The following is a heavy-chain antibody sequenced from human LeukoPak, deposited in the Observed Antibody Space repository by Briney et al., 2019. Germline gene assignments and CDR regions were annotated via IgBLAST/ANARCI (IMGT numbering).Heavy chain of an antibody. Sequence: ASVKVSCKASAYTFTDYFLHWVRRAPGQGFEWMGWINPNNGDTSYTQRFQGRVTMTRDTSISTAYMELSSLRSDDTAVYYCARAQSLTAPPSTFANSWGQGTLVTVSS. D-gene: IGHD2-2*01. CDR3: ARAQSLTAPPSTFANS. CDR1: AYTFTDYF. CDR2: INPNNGDT. V-gene: IGHV1-2*02. J-gene: IGHJ4*02.